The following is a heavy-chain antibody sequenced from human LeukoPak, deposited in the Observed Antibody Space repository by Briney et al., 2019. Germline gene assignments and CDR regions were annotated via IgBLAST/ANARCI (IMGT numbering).Heavy chain of an antibody. Sequence: PGRSLRLSCAASGFTFSSYAMHWVRQAPGKGLEWVAVISYDGSNKYYADSVKGRFTISRDNSKNTLYLQMNSLRAEDTAVYYCARGEAFDIWGQGTMVTVSS. CDR2: ISYDGSNK. V-gene: IGHV3-30-3*01. J-gene: IGHJ3*02. CDR1: GFTFSSYA. CDR3: ARGEAFDI.